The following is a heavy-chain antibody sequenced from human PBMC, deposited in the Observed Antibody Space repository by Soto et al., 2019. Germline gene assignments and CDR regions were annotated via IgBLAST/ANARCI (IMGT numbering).Heavy chain of an antibody. CDR3: ARESEDLTSNFDY. Sequence: SETLSLTCAVYGGSFSGYYWSWIRQPPGKGLEWIGEINHSGSTNYNPSLKSRVTISVDTSKNQFSLKLSSVTAADTAVYYCARESEDLTSNFDYWGQGTLVTVSS. CDR1: GGSFSGYY. CDR2: INHSGST. V-gene: IGHV4-34*01. J-gene: IGHJ4*02.